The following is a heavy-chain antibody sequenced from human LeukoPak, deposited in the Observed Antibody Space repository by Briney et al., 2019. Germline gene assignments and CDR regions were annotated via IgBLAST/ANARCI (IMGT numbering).Heavy chain of an antibody. Sequence: ASVKVSCKASGYTFTSYAITWVRQAPGQGLEWMGWINPNSGGTNYAQKFQGRVTMTRDTSISTAYMELSRLRSDDTAVYYCAGSRDGYTFGAFDIWGQGTMVTVSS. CDR2: INPNSGGT. V-gene: IGHV1-2*02. CDR3: AGSRDGYTFGAFDI. J-gene: IGHJ3*02. D-gene: IGHD5-24*01. CDR1: GYTFTSYA.